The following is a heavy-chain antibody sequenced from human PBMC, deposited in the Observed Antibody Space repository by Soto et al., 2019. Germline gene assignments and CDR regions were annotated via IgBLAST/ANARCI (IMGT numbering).Heavy chain of an antibody. CDR3: ARFSFSYYRIQEYYYYYMDV. CDR1: GYSFTSYW. Sequence: PGESLKISCKGSGYSFTSYWIGWVRQMPGKGLEWMGIIYPGDSDTRYSPSFQGQVTISADKSISTAYLQWSSLKASDTAMYYCARFSFSYYRIQEYYYYYMDVWGKGTTVTVSS. V-gene: IGHV5-51*01. J-gene: IGHJ6*03. D-gene: IGHD3-16*01. CDR2: IYPGDSDT.